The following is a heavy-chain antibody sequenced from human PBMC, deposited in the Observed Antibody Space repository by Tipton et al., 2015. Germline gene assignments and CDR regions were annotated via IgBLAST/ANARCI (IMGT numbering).Heavy chain of an antibody. Sequence: LRLSCTVSGGSINSGDSYWSWIRQPPGKGLEWIGYIYYRGTTDYNPSLRSRITVSLDTSNNQVSLRLSSVTAADTASYYCGRVSGRSGWERAYRFIDLWGRGTLVTVSS. CDR3: GRVSGRSGWERAYRFIDL. D-gene: IGHD6-19*01. V-gene: IGHV4-30-4*01. CDR2: IYYRGTT. CDR1: GGSINSGDSY. J-gene: IGHJ2*01.